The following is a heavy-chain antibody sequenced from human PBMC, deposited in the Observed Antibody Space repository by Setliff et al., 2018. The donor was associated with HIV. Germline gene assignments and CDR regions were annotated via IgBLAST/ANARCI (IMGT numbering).Heavy chain of an antibody. CDR3: AREGARHYGSGRYHSWFDP. CDR1: GGSISSGNYY. V-gene: IGHV4-31*03. D-gene: IGHD3-10*01. Sequence: PSETLSLTCTVSGGSISSGNYYWSWIRQHPGKGLEWIGYIYHSGSTYYNPSLKSRVTMSVDTSKNQFSLKLSSVTAADTAVYYCAREGARHYGSGRYHSWFDPWGQGTQVTVSS. J-gene: IGHJ5*02. CDR2: IYHSGST.